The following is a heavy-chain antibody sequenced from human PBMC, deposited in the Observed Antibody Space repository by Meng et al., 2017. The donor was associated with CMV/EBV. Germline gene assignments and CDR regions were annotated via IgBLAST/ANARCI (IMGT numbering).Heavy chain of an antibody. Sequence: QVQSVQQGVELMKPGASVKVSCKASGYTFTSYGISWVRQAPGQGLEWMGWISAYNGNTNYAQKLQGRVTMTTDTSTSTAYMELRSLRSDDTAVYYCATDILTHFDYWGQEPWSPSPQ. CDR1: GYTFTSYG. J-gene: IGHJ4*01. D-gene: IGHD3-9*01. V-gene: IGHV1-18*01. CDR3: ATDILTHFDY. CDR2: ISAYNGNT.